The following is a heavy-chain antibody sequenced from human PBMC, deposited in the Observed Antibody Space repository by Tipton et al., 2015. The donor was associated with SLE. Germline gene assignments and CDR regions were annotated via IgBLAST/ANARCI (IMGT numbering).Heavy chain of an antibody. CDR2: IYYSGST. D-gene: IGHD3-10*01. V-gene: IGHV4-59*01. CDR3: ARGEPYGVRGATPDY. J-gene: IGHJ4*02. Sequence: TLSLTCAVYGGSFSGYYWSWIRQPPGKGLEWIGYIYYSGSTNYNPSLKSRVTISVDTSKNQFSLKLSSVTAADTAVYYCARGEPYGVRGATPDYWGQGTLVTVSS. CDR1: GGSFSGYY.